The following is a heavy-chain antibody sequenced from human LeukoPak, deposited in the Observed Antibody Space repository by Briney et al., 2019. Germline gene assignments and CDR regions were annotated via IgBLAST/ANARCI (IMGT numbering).Heavy chain of an antibody. V-gene: IGHV3-13*01. D-gene: IGHD6-6*01. CDR2: IGTAGDT. Sequence: PGGSLRLSCAASGFTFSSYDMRWVRQATGKGLEWVSAIGTAGDTYYPGSVKGRFTISRENAKNSLYLQMNSLRAGDTAVYYCARASSSGDFDLWGRGTLVTVSS. CDR3: ARASSSGDFDL. J-gene: IGHJ2*01. CDR1: GFTFSSYD.